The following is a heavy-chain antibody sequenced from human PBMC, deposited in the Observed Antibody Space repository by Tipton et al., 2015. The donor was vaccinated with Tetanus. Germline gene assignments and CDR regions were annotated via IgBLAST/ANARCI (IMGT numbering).Heavy chain of an antibody. CDR3: ASHYGSGSDDAFDI. Sequence: LRLSCTVSGGSISSYYWSWIRQPAGKGLEWIGHIYTSGSTNYNPSLKSRVTTSVDTSKNQFSLKLSSVTAADTAVYYCASHYGSGSDDAFDIWGQGTMVTVSS. D-gene: IGHD3-10*01. J-gene: IGHJ3*02. CDR2: IYTSGST. CDR1: GGSISSYY. V-gene: IGHV4-4*07.